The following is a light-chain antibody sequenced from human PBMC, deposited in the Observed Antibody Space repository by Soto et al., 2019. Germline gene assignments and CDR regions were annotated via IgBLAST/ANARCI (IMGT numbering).Light chain of an antibody. CDR3: QQFGSSPLCT. Sequence: EIVLTQSPGTLSLSPGERATLSCRASQSVSSSYLAWYQQKPGQAPRLLIYGASSRATGLPDRFSGSGSGTDFTLTISILEPEDCAVYDCQQFGSSPLCTFGPGTKVEVK. J-gene: IGKJ3*01. CDR1: QSVSSSY. V-gene: IGKV3-20*01. CDR2: GAS.